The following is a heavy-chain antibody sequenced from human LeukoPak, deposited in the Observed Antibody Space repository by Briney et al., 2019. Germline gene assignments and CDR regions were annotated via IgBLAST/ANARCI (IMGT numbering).Heavy chain of an antibody. Sequence: SETLSLTCTVSGGSISSFYWSWLRKPPGKGLEWIGFIYSSGSTKYNPSLKSRVTISVDTSKNQFSLKLSSVTAADTAVYYCASRKGLRFAFDIWGQGTMVTVSS. J-gene: IGHJ3*02. CDR2: IYSSGST. V-gene: IGHV4-59*01. CDR3: ASRKGLRFAFDI. CDR1: GGSISSFY. D-gene: IGHD4-17*01.